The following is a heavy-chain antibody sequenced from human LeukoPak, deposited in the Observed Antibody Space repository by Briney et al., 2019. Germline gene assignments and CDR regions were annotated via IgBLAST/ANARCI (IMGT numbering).Heavy chain of an antibody. Sequence: SVKVSCKASGGTFSSYAISWVRQAPGQGLEWMGGIIPIFGTANYAQKFQGRVTITADKSTSTAYMELSSLRSEDTAVYYCARGFLEWTPGAHFDYWGQGTLATVSS. CDR3: ARGFLEWTPGAHFDY. J-gene: IGHJ4*02. CDR2: IIPIFGTA. CDR1: GGTFSSYA. V-gene: IGHV1-69*06. D-gene: IGHD3-3*01.